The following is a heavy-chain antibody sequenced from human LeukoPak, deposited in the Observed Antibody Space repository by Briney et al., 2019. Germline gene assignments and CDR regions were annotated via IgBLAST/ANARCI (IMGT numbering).Heavy chain of an antibody. CDR3: AKDLYYYDSSGYYYWPFDY. V-gene: IGHV3-23*01. D-gene: IGHD3-22*01. CDR2: ISGSGGST. CDR1: GFTFSSYA. J-gene: IGHJ4*02. Sequence: PWGSLRLSCAASGFTFSSYAMSWVRQAPGKGLEWVSAISGSGGSTYYADSVKGRFTISRDNSKNTLYLQMNSLRAEDTAVYYCAKDLYYYDSSGYYYWPFDYWGQGTLVTVSS.